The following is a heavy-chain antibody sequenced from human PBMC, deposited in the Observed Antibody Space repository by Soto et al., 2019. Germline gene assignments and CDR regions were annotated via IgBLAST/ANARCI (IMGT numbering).Heavy chain of an antibody. J-gene: IGHJ4*02. CDR2: INHSGST. Sequence: SETLSLTCAVYGGSFSGYYWSWIRQPPEKGLEWIGEINHSGSTNYNPSLKSRVTISVDTSKNQFSLKLSSVTAADTAVYYCAQTRIAAAGTVDYWGQGTLVTVSS. CDR1: GGSFSGYY. CDR3: AQTRIAAAGTVDY. V-gene: IGHV4-34*01. D-gene: IGHD6-13*01.